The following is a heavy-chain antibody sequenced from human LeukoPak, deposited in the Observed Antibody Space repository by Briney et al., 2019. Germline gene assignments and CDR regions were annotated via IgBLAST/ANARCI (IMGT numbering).Heavy chain of an antibody. J-gene: IGHJ4*02. CDR2: INPNSGGT. CDR1: GYTFTGYY. CDR3: ARTVEAREDTAMVTYPYYFDY. V-gene: IGHV1-2*02. Sequence: ASVQVSCKASGYTFTGYYIYWVRQAPGQGLEWMGWINPNSGGTHYAQKFQGRVTMTRDTSISTAYMELSRLRSDDTAVYYCARTVEAREDTAMVTYPYYFDYWGQGTLVTVSS. D-gene: IGHD5-18*01.